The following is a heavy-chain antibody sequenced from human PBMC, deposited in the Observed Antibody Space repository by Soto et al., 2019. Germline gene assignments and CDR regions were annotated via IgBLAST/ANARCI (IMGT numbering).Heavy chain of an antibody. CDR1: GYSFTSYW. Sequence: EVQLVQSGAEVKKPGASLKISCKGSGYSFTSYWIGWVRQMHGKGLEWMGIIYPGDSDTRYSPSFQGQVTISADTSISTAYLQWSSLKASATAMYYCARRHPWAYNWFDPWGQGTLFTVAS. J-gene: IGHJ5*02. CDR2: IYPGDSDT. CDR3: ARRHPWAYNWFDP. V-gene: IGHV5-51*01. D-gene: IGHD7-27*01.